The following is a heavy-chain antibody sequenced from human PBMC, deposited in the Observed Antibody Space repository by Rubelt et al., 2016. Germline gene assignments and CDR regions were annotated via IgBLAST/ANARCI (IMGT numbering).Heavy chain of an antibody. CDR3: ARGLARAAAAPRRLWFDP. V-gene: IGHV4-34*01. CDR1: GFSVSSHY. D-gene: IGHD6-13*01. CDR2: INHSGST. Sequence: VQLVESGGGLIHPGGSLTLSCAASGFSVSSHYTTWVRQAPGKGLEWIGEINHSGSTNYNPSLKSRVTISVDTSKNQFSLKLSSVTAADTAVYYCARGLARAAAAPRRLWFDPWGQGTLVTVSS. J-gene: IGHJ5*02.